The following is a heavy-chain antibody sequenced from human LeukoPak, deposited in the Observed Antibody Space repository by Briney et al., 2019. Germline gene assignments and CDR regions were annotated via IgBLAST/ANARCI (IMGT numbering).Heavy chain of an antibody. CDR2: IYPGDSDT. Sequence: GESLKISCEGSGYDLSTYYIAWVRQMPGKSLESMGIIYPGDSDTRYSPSFQGQVTISADKSISTAYLQWSSLKASDTAIYYCTRFRAYSTSSGYFDLWGRGTPVTVSS. CDR3: TRFRAYSTSSGYFDL. CDR1: GYDLSTYY. J-gene: IGHJ2*01. V-gene: IGHV5-51*01. D-gene: IGHD6-6*01.